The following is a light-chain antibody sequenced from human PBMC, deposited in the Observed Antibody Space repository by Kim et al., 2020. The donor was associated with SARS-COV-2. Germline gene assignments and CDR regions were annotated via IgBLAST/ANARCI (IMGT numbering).Light chain of an antibody. CDR2: SNN. J-gene: IGLJ3*02. CDR1: SSNIGSNY. V-gene: IGLV1-47*02. Sequence: QSVLTQPPSASETPGQRVTISCSGSSSNIGSNYVYWYQQLPGTAPKLLIYSNNQRPSGVPDRFSGSKSGTSASLAISGLRSEDEADYYCAAWDDSLSGKVFGGGTQLTVL. CDR3: AAWDDSLSGKV.